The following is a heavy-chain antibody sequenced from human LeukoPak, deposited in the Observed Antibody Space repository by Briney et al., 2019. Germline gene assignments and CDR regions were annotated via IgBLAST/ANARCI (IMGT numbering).Heavy chain of an antibody. Sequence: VASVKVSCKASGYTFTGYYIHWVRQAPGQGLEWMGWINPNSGGTNYAQKFQGRVTMTRDTSISTAYMELSRLRSDDTAVYYCARDLSIALAGTGWFDPWGQGTLVTVSS. V-gene: IGHV1-2*02. J-gene: IGHJ5*02. CDR1: GYTFTGYY. D-gene: IGHD6-19*01. CDR2: INPNSGGT. CDR3: ARDLSIALAGTGWFDP.